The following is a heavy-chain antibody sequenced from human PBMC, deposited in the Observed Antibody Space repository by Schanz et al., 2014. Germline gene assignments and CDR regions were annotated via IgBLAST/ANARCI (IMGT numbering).Heavy chain of an antibody. CDR1: GYTFTSDS. J-gene: IGHJ4*02. D-gene: IGHD3-10*01. CDR3: ARGRGFYDY. Sequence: QAQLVQSGAEVKKPGASVKVSCKASGYTFTSDSMHWVRQAPGQGLEWMGMIIPSLGLAKYEQKFQDKVTITADTSTNTAYMELSSLTSEDTAVHYCARGRGFYDYWGQGTLVTVTS. V-gene: IGHV1-69*09. CDR2: IIPSLGLA.